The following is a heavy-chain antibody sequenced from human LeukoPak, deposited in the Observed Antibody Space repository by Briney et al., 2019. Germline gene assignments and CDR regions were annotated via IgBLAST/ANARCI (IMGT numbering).Heavy chain of an antibody. V-gene: IGHV4-59*01. CDR1: GGSISSYY. CDR2: IYSSGST. Sequence: SETLSLTCTVSGGSISSYYWSWIRQPPGKGLEWIGYIYSSGSTNYKPSLKSRVTISVDTSKNQFSLKLSSVTAADTAVYYCARSMAFFSSSWYLDYWGQGTLVTVSS. J-gene: IGHJ4*02. D-gene: IGHD6-13*01. CDR3: ARSMAFFSSSWYLDY.